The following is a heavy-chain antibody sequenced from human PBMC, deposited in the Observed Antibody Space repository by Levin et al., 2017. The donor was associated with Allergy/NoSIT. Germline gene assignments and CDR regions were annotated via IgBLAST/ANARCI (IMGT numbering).Heavy chain of an antibody. CDR1: GFTFSSYA. CDR3: AKEAGRGQNYRLQSYLEC. CDR2: ISGSGGST. V-gene: IGHV3-23*01. J-gene: IGHJ4*02. D-gene: IGHD1-7*01. Sequence: GGSLRLSCAASGFTFSSYAMSWVRQAPGKGLEWVSAISGSGGSTYYADYMKARFTISRDNSKTTLYLQMNSLRAEDTAVYYCAKEAGRGQNYRLQSYLECRGQGTLVTVSS.